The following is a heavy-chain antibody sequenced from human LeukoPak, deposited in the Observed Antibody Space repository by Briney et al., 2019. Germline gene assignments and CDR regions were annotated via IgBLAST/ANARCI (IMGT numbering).Heavy chain of an antibody. CDR3: AKAAYCSSTSCHFSGYAQRPLDS. J-gene: IGHJ4*02. CDR1: GFTFNTYG. V-gene: IGHV3-30*18. D-gene: IGHD6-25*01. CDR2: ISKDGSSK. Sequence: GWSLRLSCVGCGFTFNTYGMHWVRQAPGKGLEWVAGISKDGSSKDYADSVKGRFTNSRDNSKNTVYLKMNSLRVEDTAVYYCAKAAYCSSTSCHFSGYAQRPLDSWGQGTLVTVSS.